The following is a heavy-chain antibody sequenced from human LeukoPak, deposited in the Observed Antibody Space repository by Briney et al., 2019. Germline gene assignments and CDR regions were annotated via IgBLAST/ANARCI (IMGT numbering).Heavy chain of an antibody. D-gene: IGHD2-2*01. CDR1: GFTFSTYW. Sequence: VGSLRLSSAASGFTFSTYWMHWVRHAPGKGLVWVSRINSDGSNTRNADSVKGRFTISRDNAKNTLYLQMNSLRAEDTAVYYCARERRLYCSSTSCYEDFDYWGQGTLVTVSS. CDR2: INSDGSNT. J-gene: IGHJ4*02. CDR3: ARERRLYCSSTSCYEDFDY. V-gene: IGHV3-74*01.